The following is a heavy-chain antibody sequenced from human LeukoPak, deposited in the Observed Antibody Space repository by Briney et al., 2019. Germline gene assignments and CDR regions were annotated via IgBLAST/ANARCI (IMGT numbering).Heavy chain of an antibody. Sequence: SETLSLTCTVSGGSISSYYWSWIRQPPGKGLEWIAYISDIGSINYNPSLKSRFTISLDTSKNQFSLTLSSVTAAATAVYYCAGPHPRNTVDFWGQGTLVTVSS. CDR1: GGSISSYY. V-gene: IGHV4-59*08. J-gene: IGHJ4*02. CDR2: ISDIGSI. D-gene: IGHD2/OR15-2a*01. CDR3: AGPHPRNTVDF.